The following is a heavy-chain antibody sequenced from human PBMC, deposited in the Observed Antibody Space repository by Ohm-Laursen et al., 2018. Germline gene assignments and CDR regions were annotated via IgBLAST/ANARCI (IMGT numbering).Heavy chain of an antibody. CDR3: ARQDSGDYYFDY. J-gene: IGHJ4*02. D-gene: IGHD4-17*01. CDR1: GGSFSGYY. Sequence: SETLSLTCAVFGGSFSGYYWSWIRQPPGKGMEYMGHIYSSGSTNYNPSLKSRLSISVDTSRNQFSLKLSSVTAADTAVYYCARQDSGDYYFDYWGQGTLVTVSS. CDR2: IYSSGST. V-gene: IGHV4-59*01.